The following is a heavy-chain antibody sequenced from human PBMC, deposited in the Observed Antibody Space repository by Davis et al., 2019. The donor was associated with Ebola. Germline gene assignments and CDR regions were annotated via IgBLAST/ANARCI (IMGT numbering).Heavy chain of an antibody. J-gene: IGHJ6*02. CDR3: ADPLSSV. CDR2: ISNLALKT. Sequence: LSLTCVGSGFNFSHYAMGWVRQIPGRGLECVSVISNLALKTFYSDSVQGRFIISRDNSKSIVSLQLNNLRVDDTAIYYCADPLSSVWGQGTTVTVS. CDR1: GFNFSHYA. D-gene: IGHD2/OR15-2a*01. V-gene: IGHV3-23*01.